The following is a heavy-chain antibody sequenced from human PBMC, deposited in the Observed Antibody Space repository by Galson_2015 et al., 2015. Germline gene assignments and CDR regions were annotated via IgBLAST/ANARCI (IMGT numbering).Heavy chain of an antibody. J-gene: IGHJ4*02. D-gene: IGHD3-10*01. CDR2: SYPGESDT. V-gene: IGHV5-51*01. CDR3: ASPYNTRWL. Sequence: QSGAEVKKPGESLKISCKSSGYRFTTFWIGWVRQMPGKGLEWMGVSYPGESDTRYGPSFQGQVTISADKSISTAYLQWSSLKASDTAMYYCASPYNTRWLWGQGTLVTVSS. CDR1: GYRFTTFW.